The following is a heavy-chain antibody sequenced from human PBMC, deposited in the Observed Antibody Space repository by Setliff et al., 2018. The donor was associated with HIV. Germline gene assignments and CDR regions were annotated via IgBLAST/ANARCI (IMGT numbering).Heavy chain of an antibody. J-gene: IGHJ4*02. Sequence: GGSLRLSCVASGFNITNEYLSWVRQSPGKGLECVSVIYRDGFTFYTDSVKGRFTISRDTSRNTVYLQMKSLKAEDTALYYCARSGVYGHFSGYFIRPFDYWGQGALVTVS. CDR1: GFNITNEY. CDR3: ARSGVYGHFSGYFIRPFDY. V-gene: IGHV3-53*01. CDR2: IYRDGFT. D-gene: IGHD3-22*01.